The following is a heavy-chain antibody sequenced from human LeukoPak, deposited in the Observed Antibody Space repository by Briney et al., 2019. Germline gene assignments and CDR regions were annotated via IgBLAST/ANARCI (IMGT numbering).Heavy chain of an antibody. CDR2: INSSGGST. V-gene: IGHV1-46*01. CDR3: ARGGVFGCGGDCFFDY. CDR1: GYTFTSYY. D-gene: IGHD2-21*02. J-gene: IGHJ4*02. Sequence: GASVKVSCKASGYTFTSYYMHWVRQAPGQGLEWLGIINSSGGSTNYAQKFQGIVTMTRDTSTSTVYMELSSRRSEDTAVYYCARGGVFGCGGDCFFDYWGQGTLVTVSS.